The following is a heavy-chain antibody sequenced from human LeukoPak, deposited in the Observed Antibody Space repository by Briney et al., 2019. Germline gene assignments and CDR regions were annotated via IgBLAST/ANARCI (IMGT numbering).Heavy chain of an antibody. V-gene: IGHV1-69*13. CDR1: GGTFSSYA. CDR2: IIPIFGTA. Sequence: ASVKVSCKASGGTFSSYAISWVRQAPGQGLEWMGGIIPIFGTANYARKFQGRVTITADESTSTAYMELSSLRSEDTAVYYCAREGYYYDSSGYFDYWGQGTLVTVSS. J-gene: IGHJ4*02. CDR3: AREGYYYDSSGYFDY. D-gene: IGHD3-22*01.